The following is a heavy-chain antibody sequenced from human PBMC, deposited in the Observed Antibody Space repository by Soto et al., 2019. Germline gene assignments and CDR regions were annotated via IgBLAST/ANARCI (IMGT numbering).Heavy chain of an antibody. D-gene: IGHD6-19*01. CDR2: IYPGASDT. Sequence: PXESLKISCKGSGYSFTSYWIGWVRQMPGKGLEWMGIIYPGASDTRYSPSFQGQVTISADKSISTAYLQWSSLKASDTGMYYCARGVAYSSCWYPPEESPFFAYWGQGTMVTVSS. V-gene: IGHV5-51*01. CDR1: GYSFTSYW. J-gene: IGHJ4*02. CDR3: ARGVAYSSCWYPPEESPFFAY.